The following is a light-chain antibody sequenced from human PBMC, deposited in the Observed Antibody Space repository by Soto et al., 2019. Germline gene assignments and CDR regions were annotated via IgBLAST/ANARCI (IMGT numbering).Light chain of an antibody. J-gene: IGKJ4*01. CDR1: QGISSS. V-gene: IGKV1-9*01. Sequence: DILVTQSPSFLSPSFGDRVNITCRANQGISSSLAWYQQKPGNAPKRLSYPASTLQSGVPSRFRRSGSGTEFTLTISRLQPEDSATYYWRRLKSYHITFGCGTQGEMK. CDR3: RRLKSYHIT. CDR2: PAS.